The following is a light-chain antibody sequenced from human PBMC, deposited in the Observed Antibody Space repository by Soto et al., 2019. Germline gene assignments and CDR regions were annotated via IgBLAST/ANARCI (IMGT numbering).Light chain of an antibody. V-gene: IGKV3-15*01. CDR3: QQYNYWPLT. CDR1: QSVSSN. Sequence: IVMTQSAVTLSLTLGRTATLYCRASQSVSSNLAWYQQKPGQAPSLLIYGAFTRATGVPARVSGTGSGTESTLIISSLQSEDFALYYCQQYNYWPLTFGEGTKVEIK. J-gene: IGKJ4*02. CDR2: GAF.